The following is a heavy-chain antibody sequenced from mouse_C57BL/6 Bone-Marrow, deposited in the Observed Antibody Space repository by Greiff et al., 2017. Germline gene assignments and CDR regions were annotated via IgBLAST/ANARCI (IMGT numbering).Heavy chain of an antibody. CDR1: GYTFTSYW. CDR3: ARDTVVAKYYARDY. CDR2: IDPSDSYT. D-gene: IGHD1-1*01. J-gene: IGHJ4*01. Sequence: QVQLQQPGAELVMPGASVKLSCKASGYTFTSYWMHWVKQRPGQGLEWIGEIDPSDSYTNYNQKFKGKSTLTVDKSSSTAYMQLSSLTSEDSAVYYCARDTVVAKYYARDYWGQGTSVTVSS. V-gene: IGHV1-69*01.